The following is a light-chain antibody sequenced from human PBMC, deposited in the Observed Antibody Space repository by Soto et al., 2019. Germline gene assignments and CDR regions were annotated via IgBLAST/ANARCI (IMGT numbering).Light chain of an antibody. CDR1: SSDVGTYDY. J-gene: IGLJ1*01. Sequence: QSTLTPPASSSGSPGQSVTFSCTGTSSDVGTYDYVSWYQQYPGKAPKLLIYGVTRRPSGVPDRFSGSKSGNTASLTISGLQAEDEADYFCGSYTGSIYVFGNGTKVTV. CDR2: GVT. V-gene: IGLV2-8*01. CDR3: GSYTGSIYV.